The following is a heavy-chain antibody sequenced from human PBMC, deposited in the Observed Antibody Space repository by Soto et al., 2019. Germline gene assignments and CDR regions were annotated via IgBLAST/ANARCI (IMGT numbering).Heavy chain of an antibody. Sequence: GESLKISCKGSGYRFTNYWIGWVRQMPGEGLEWLGIIYPGDSETTYRPSFQGQVTISVDKSISTAFLQWSSLKASDTAIYYCARLARICFYSMVRRDPIAYCARGTFVTGSS. J-gene: IGHJ4*02. V-gene: IGHV5-51*01. D-gene: IGHD3-10*01. CDR3: ARLARICFYSMVRRDPIAY. CDR2: IYPGDSET. CDR1: GYRFTNYW.